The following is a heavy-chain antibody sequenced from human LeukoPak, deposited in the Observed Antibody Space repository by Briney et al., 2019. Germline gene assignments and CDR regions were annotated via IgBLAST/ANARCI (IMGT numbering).Heavy chain of an antibody. CDR1: GYTFTSYG. J-gene: IGHJ3*02. CDR3: AREDLGYCSSTSCYGDAFDI. Sequence: ASVKVSCKASGYTFTSYGISWVRQAPGQGLEWMGWISAYNGNTNYAQKLQGRVTMTTDTSTSTAYMELRGLRSDDTAVYYCAREDLGYCSSTSCYGDAFDIWGQGTMVTVSS. CDR2: ISAYNGNT. D-gene: IGHD2-2*01. V-gene: IGHV1-18*04.